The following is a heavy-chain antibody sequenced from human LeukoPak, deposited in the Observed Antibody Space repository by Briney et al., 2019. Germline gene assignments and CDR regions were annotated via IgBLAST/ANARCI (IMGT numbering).Heavy chain of an antibody. CDR1: GFLVSSDY. V-gene: IGHV3-53*01. CDR2: IHASGNT. J-gene: IGHJ3*02. CDR3: ARCSGDCYYGFDI. D-gene: IGHD2-21*02. Sequence: GGSLRLSCATSGFLVSSDYMSWVRQPPGKGLECVSLIHASGNTYFPDSVKGRFTVSRDNSKNTLYLQMNSLRAEDTAVYYCARCSGDCYYGFDIWGQGTMVTVSS.